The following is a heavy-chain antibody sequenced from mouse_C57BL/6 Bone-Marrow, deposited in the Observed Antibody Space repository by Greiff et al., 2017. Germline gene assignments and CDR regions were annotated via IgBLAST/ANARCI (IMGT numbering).Heavy chain of an antibody. Sequence: VKLKESGPGLVAPSHSLSITCTVSGYSFTSYCVDWVRQPPGQGLEWLGVIWGGGSTNYNSAPMSRLGISKDNSKSQVFLKMNSLQTDDTAVYYCAKRELGLWFAYWGQGTLVTVSA. J-gene: IGHJ3*01. CDR1: GYSFTSYC. D-gene: IGHD4-1*01. V-gene: IGHV2-9*01. CDR2: IWGGGST. CDR3: AKRELGLWFAY.